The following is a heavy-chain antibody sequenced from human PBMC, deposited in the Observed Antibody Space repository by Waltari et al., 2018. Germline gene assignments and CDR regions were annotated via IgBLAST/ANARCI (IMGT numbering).Heavy chain of an antibody. CDR1: GFTGGSNH. CDR3: ARARDEDTAMVYFDH. J-gene: IGHJ4*02. CDR2: IYSAGST. D-gene: IGHD5-18*01. Sequence: EVQLVESGGGLVHPGGCLRLACAASGFTGGSNHMSWVRQAPGKGLEWVSLIYSAGSTYYADSVRGRFSISRDNSKNTLHLQMNSLRAEDTAMYYCARARDEDTAMVYFDHWGQGTLISVSS. V-gene: IGHV3-66*02.